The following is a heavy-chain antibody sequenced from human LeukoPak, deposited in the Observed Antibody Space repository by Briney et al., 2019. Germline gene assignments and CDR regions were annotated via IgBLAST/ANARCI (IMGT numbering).Heavy chain of an antibody. CDR3: ARDSIGGRGAFDI. Sequence: GWSLRLSCAASGFTVSSNYMTWVRQAPGKGLEWVSVIYSGGSINYADSVKGRFTISRDNSKNTLFLQMNSLTAEDTAVYYCARDSIGGRGAFDIWGQGTMVTVSS. CDR1: GFTVSSNY. V-gene: IGHV3-66*01. J-gene: IGHJ3*02. CDR2: IYSGGSI. D-gene: IGHD2/OR15-2a*01.